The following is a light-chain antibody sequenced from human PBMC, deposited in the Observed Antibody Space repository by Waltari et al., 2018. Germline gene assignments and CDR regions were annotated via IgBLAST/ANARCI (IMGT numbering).Light chain of an antibody. CDR1: QSADEW. Sequence: DIQLTQSPSRLSASVGDRVTITCRASQSADEWLALYQQRPGKAPDLLIYKASALRDGVSFRVSGSGSGTEFSLTISILQPGDAATYYCQQYNGYPIPFGQGTKLEI. J-gene: IGKJ2*01. V-gene: IGKV1-5*01. CDR2: KAS. CDR3: QQYNGYPIP.